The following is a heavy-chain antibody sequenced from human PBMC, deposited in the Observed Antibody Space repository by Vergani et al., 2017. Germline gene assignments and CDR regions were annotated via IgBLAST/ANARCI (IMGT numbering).Heavy chain of an antibody. J-gene: IGHJ4*02. Sequence: QVQLQESGPGLVKPSETLSLTCTVSGYSISSGYYWGWIRQPPGKGLEWIGSMDYNGRAYYTPSLRRRVAISIDTSKIQFSLKLYSLTAADTAIYYCARHVTQDYYNDSDYFDYWGLGTLVTVSS. CDR1: GYSISSGYY. D-gene: IGHD3-22*01. V-gene: IGHV4-38-2*02. CDR3: ARHVTQDYYNDSDYFDY. CDR2: MDYNGRA.